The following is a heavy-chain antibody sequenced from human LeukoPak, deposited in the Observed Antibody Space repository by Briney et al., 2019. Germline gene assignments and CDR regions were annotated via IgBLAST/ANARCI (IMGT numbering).Heavy chain of an antibody. CDR3: ARDILIGFSFDAFDI. Sequence: GGSLRLSCAASGFTFSRYSMNWVRQAPGKGLEWVSSISSSSSDIYYADSVKGRFTISRDNAKNSLYLQMNSLRAEDTAVYYCARDILIGFSFDAFDIWGQGTMVTVSS. J-gene: IGHJ3*02. V-gene: IGHV3-21*01. D-gene: IGHD3-9*01. CDR1: GFTFSRYS. CDR2: ISSSSSDI.